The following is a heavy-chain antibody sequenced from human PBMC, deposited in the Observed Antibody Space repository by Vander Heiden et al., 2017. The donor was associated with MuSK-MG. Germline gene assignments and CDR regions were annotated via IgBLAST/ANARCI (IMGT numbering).Heavy chain of an antibody. J-gene: IGHJ3*02. CDR2: ISSGGTYI. V-gene: IGHV3-21*01. Sequence: EVQLVESGGGLVRPGGSLRLSCVASGFPFSSYNMNWVRQAPGKGLEWVSWISSGGTYIYYADSLEGRFTISRDNAKSSLYLQINSLRADDTAVYYCARDSPFVRRGAFDIWGQGTVVTVSS. CDR3: ARDSPFVRRGAFDI. CDR1: GFPFSSYN. D-gene: IGHD3-10*01.